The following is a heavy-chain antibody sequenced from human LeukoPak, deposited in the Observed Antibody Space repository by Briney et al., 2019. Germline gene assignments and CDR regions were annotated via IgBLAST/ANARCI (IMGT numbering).Heavy chain of an antibody. D-gene: IGHD3-10*01. Sequence: SETLSLTCSVSGDYSSGYYWNWIRQPPGKGLEWIGNIHYTGSTYYNPSLKSRVTISVDTSKNQFSLKLSSVTAADTAVYYCARSTRRGAATGAFDIWGQGTMVTVSS. CDR3: ARSTRRGAATGAFDI. V-gene: IGHV4-59*08. CDR2: IHYTGST. J-gene: IGHJ3*02. CDR1: GDYSSGYY.